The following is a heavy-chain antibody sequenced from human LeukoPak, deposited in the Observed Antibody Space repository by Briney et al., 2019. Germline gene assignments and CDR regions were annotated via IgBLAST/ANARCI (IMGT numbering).Heavy chain of an antibody. CDR3: AKSRYDYGDHGDDAFDI. V-gene: IGHV4-61*02. CDR2: IYTSGST. D-gene: IGHD4-17*01. Sequence: SETLSLTCTVSGGSISSGSYYWSWIRQPAGKGLEWIGRIYTSGSTNYNPSLKSRVTISVDTSKNQFSLKLSSVTAADTAVYYCAKSRYDYGDHGDDAFDIWGQGTMVTVSS. CDR1: GGSISSGSYY. J-gene: IGHJ3*02.